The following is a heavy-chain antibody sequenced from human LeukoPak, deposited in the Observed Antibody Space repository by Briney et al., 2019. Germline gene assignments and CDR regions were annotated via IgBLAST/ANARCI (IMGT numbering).Heavy chain of an antibody. V-gene: IGHV4-38-2*01. J-gene: IGHJ4*02. D-gene: IGHD6-13*01. CDR1: GYSISSGYY. CDR3: AKIAAAMIPPFGY. CDR2: IYHSGST. Sequence: PSETLCLTCAVSGYSISSGYYWGWIRQPPGKGLEWIGSIYHSGSTYYNPSLKSRVTISVDTSKNQFSLKLSSVTAADTAVYYCAKIAAAMIPPFGYWGQGNPGTVSS.